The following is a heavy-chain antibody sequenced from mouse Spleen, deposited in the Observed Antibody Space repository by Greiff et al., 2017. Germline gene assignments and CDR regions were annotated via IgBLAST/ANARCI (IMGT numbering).Heavy chain of an antibody. CDR2: IYPRSGNT. CDR1: GYTFTSYG. Sequence: VQLQQSGAELARPGASVKLSCKASGYTFTSYGISWVKQRTGQGLEWIGEIYPRSGNTYYNAKFKGKATLTADKSSSTAYMELRSLTSEDSAVYFCARGGPTMISYWYFDVWGAGTTVTGSS. D-gene: IGHD2-4*01. V-gene: IGHV1-81*01. CDR3: ARGGPTMISYWYFDV. J-gene: IGHJ1*01.